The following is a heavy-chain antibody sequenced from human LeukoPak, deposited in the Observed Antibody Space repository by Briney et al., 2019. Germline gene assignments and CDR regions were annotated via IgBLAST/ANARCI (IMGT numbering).Heavy chain of an antibody. J-gene: IGHJ4*02. D-gene: IGHD6-13*01. Sequence: GGSLRLSCAASGFTFNIYAMTWVRQAPGKGLEWVSAIGGSGGSTYYADSVKGRFTISRGNSKNTLYLQMNSLRAEDTAVYYCAKVPVGAAAGSFDYWGQGTLVTVSS. CDR3: AKVPVGAAAGSFDY. CDR1: GFTFNIYA. CDR2: IGGSGGST. V-gene: IGHV3-23*01.